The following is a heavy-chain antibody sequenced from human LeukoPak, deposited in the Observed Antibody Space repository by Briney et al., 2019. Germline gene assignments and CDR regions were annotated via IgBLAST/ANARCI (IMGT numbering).Heavy chain of an antibody. Sequence: GGSLRLFCAASVFTFCSYDMHWVRQAPGRGVEGVSSINRGSNHIYYADAVKGRFTISRDNAKNSLYLQMNSLRAEDTAIYYCARDSSGWSRDYWGQGTLVTVSS. V-gene: IGHV3-21*06. CDR2: INRGSNHI. D-gene: IGHD6-19*01. J-gene: IGHJ4*02. CDR1: VFTFCSYD. CDR3: ARDSSGWSRDY.